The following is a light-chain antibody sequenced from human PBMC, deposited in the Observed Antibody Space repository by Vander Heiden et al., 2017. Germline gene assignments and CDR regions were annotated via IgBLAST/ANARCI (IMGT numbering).Light chain of an antibody. Sequence: QSVLTQPPSALGTPGQRVTISCSGSSSNTGSNYVLWYQQLAGAAPNLLIYSNNQRPTGVPDRFSGSKSATSASMTMSGRRSEDEADYYCAARDVILIGVVFGGGTKLTVL. V-gene: IGLV1-47*02. CDR1: SSNTGSNY. CDR3: AARDVILIGVV. CDR2: SNN. J-gene: IGLJ3*02.